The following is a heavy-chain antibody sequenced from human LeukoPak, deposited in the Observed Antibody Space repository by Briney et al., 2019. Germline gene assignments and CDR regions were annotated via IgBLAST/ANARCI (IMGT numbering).Heavy chain of an antibody. D-gene: IGHD3-10*01. J-gene: IGHJ4*02. CDR3: ARSTQPYGSGSYYISS. V-gene: IGHV1-18*01. Sequence: GASVKVSCKASGYTFTSYGISWVRQAPGQGLEWMGWISAYNGNTNYAQKLQGRVTMTTDTSTSTAYMELRSLRSDDTAVYYCARSTQPYGSGSYYISSWGQGTLVTVSS. CDR2: ISAYNGNT. CDR1: GYTFTSYG.